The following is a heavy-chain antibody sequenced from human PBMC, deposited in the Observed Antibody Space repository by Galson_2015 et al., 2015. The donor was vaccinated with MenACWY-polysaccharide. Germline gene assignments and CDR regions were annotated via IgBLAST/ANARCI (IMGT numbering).Heavy chain of an antibody. CDR2: IYYSGST. V-gene: IGHV4-59*01. D-gene: IGHD3-10*01. J-gene: IGHJ6*02. CDR3: ARDFDGSGRTPPQYGMDV. CDR1: GGSIGTSY. Sequence: SETLSLTCTVSGGSIGTSYWSWIRQPPGKGLEWIGYIYYSGSTNYNPSLKSRVTISVDTSKNEFSLKLNSVTSADTAVYYCARDFDGSGRTPPQYGMDVWGQGTTVTVSS.